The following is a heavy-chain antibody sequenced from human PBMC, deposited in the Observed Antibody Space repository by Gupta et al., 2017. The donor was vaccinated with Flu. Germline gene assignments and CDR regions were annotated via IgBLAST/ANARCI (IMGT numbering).Heavy chain of an antibody. J-gene: IGHJ4*02. Sequence: QVHLVTSGGGVVQPGTSLRLSCAASGFSFSTYGMHWVRQAPGKGLEWVAVIWNDGSEKYYADPVKGRFTISRDNSKNTLYLQMDSLRGEDTAVYYCARSNWNFLDYWGQGTLVTVSS. CDR3: ARSNWNFLDY. CDR2: IWNDGSEK. CDR1: GFSFSTYG. V-gene: IGHV3-33*01. D-gene: IGHD1-1*01.